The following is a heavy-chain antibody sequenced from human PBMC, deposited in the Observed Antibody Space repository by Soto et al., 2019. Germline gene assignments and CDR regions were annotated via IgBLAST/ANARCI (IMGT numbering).Heavy chain of an antibody. CDR3: ARFSGGSYNTYYFYYGMDV. CDR1: GYTFTSYG. V-gene: IGHV1-18*01. CDR2: ISAYNGNT. J-gene: IGHJ6*02. D-gene: IGHD2-15*01. Sequence: ASVKVSCKASGYTFTSYGISWVRQAPGQGLDWMGWISAYNGNTKYAQDLQGRVTMTTDTSTSTAYMELRSLRSDDTAVYYCARFSGGSYNTYYFYYGMDVWGQGXTVTVSS.